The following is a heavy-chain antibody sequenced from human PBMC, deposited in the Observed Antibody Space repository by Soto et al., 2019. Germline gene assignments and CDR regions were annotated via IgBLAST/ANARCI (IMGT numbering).Heavy chain of an antibody. CDR3: ARSMKAAAPSPVQH. J-gene: IGHJ1*01. CDR2: ISGSGGST. D-gene: IGHD6-13*01. Sequence: PGGSLRLSCAASGFTFSSYAMSWVRQAPGKGLEWVSAISGSGGSTYYADSVRGRFTVSRDNSKNTVYLPMNSLRAEDTAVYYCARSMKAAAPSPVQHWGQGTLVTVSS. CDR1: GFTFSSYA. V-gene: IGHV3-23*01.